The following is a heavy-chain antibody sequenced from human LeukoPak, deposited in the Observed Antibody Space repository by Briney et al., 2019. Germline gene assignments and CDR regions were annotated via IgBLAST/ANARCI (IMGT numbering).Heavy chain of an antibody. CDR1: GFTVSDNY. CDR2: IYSNGKA. J-gene: IGHJ4*02. Sequence: HPGGSLRLSCAASGFTVSDNYMSWVRQAPGKGLEWVSVIYSNGKAYYTDSVKGRFTISRDISQTKVFLQMNNLRAEDTAVYYCARDRADGYNYGDSFDYWGQGTLVTVSS. V-gene: IGHV3-66*01. D-gene: IGHD5-18*01. CDR3: ARDRADGYNYGDSFDY.